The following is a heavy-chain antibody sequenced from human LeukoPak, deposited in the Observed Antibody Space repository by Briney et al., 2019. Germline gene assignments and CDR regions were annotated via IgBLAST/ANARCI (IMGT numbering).Heavy chain of an antibody. D-gene: IGHD3-10*01. CDR2: ISSDGDTT. CDR3: ARDLLDYYNSGSYPHY. CDR1: GFTFSKYV. Sequence: GGSLRLSCAASGFTFSKYVMFWFRQAPGKGLEYVSGISSDGDTTYYANSVNDRFTISRDNSKNTLYLQMGSLRTEDMAVYYCARDLLDYYNSGSYPHYWGQGTLVTVSS. V-gene: IGHV3-64*01. J-gene: IGHJ4*02.